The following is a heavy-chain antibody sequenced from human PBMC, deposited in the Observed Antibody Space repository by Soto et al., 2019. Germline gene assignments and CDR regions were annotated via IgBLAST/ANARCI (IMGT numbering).Heavy chain of an antibody. CDR3: ARSGWPLGWRGYFDY. CDR1: GFTFSSYW. Sequence: GGSLRLSCAASGFTFSSYWMHWVRQAPGKGLVWVSRINSDGSSTSYADSVKGRFTISRDNAKNTLYLQMNSLRAEDTAVYYCARSGWPLGWRGYFDYWGQGTLVTVSS. V-gene: IGHV3-74*01. D-gene: IGHD6-19*01. J-gene: IGHJ4*02. CDR2: INSDGSST.